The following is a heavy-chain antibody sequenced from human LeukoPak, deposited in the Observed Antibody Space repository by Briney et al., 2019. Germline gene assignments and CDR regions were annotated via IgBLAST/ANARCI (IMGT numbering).Heavy chain of an antibody. D-gene: IGHD6-13*01. CDR1: GYTFTGYY. V-gene: IGHV1-2*02. CDR3: ARDGVPDKPGIAAAGTLVGWFDP. J-gene: IGHJ5*02. CDR2: INPNSGGT. Sequence: ASVKVSCKASGYTFTGYYMHWVRQAPGQGLEWMGWINPNSGGTNYAQKFQGRVTMTRDTSISTAYMELSRLRSDDTAVYYCARDGVPDKPGIAAAGTLVGWFDPWGQGTLVTVSS.